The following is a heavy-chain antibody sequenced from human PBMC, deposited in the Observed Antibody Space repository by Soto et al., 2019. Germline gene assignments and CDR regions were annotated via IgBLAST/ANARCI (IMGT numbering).Heavy chain of an antibody. CDR1: GFTFDDYA. CDR2: IIGKSGSI. Sequence: EVQLVESGGGLVQPGRSLRLSCAASGFTFDDYAMHWVRQAPGKGLELVSGIIGKSGSIAYADSVKGRFTISRDNAKNSLFLQMNSLRAEDTAFYYCAKDVYSSTWNSFDYWGQGTLVTVSS. D-gene: IGHD6-13*01. V-gene: IGHV3-9*01. J-gene: IGHJ4*02. CDR3: AKDVYSSTWNSFDY.